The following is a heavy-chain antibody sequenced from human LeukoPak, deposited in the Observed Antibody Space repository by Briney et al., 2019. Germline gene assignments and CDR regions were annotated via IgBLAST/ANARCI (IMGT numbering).Heavy chain of an antibody. CDR1: GGSISSYY. CDR2: IYYSGST. D-gene: IGHD3-22*01. CDR3: ARHLRYPALKYYDSSGYPYYFDY. Sequence: SETLSLTCTVSGGSISSYYWSWIRQPPGKGLEWIGSIYYSGSTYYNPSLKSRVTISVDTSKNQFSLKLSSVTAADTAVYYCARHLRYPALKYYDSSGYPYYFDYWGQGTLVTVSS. V-gene: IGHV4-59*05. J-gene: IGHJ4*02.